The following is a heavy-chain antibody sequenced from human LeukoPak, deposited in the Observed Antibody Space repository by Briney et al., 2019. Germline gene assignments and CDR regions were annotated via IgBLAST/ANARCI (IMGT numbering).Heavy chain of an antibody. CDR1: GFSFSSYY. Sequence: GGSLRLSCAASGFSFSSYYMSWVRQAPGKGLGWVALINPDGSERYYVDSVKGRFTISRDNARNSLYLQMDSLRDDDTAMYFCTRDLAAVPGPRMDVWGQGTTVTVSS. CDR2: INPDGSER. J-gene: IGHJ6*02. CDR3: TRDLAAVPGPRMDV. V-gene: IGHV3-7*03. D-gene: IGHD6-19*01.